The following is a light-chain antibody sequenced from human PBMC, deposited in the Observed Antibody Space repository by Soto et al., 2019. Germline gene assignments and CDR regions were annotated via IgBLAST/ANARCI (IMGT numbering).Light chain of an antibody. CDR1: QDVRSN. V-gene: IGKV3-15*01. Sequence: EVVMTQSPATLSVSPGEGATLSCRASQDVRSNLAWYRQQPGQTHRLLIYGASPRCTGVPARISGSGSGTEFTLTISSLQSEDFAVYYCQHYNRWPLTFGGGTKVDIK. CDR2: GAS. CDR3: QHYNRWPLT. J-gene: IGKJ4*01.